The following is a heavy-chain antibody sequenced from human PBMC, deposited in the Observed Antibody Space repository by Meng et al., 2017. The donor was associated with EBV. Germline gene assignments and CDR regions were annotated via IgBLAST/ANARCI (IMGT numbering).Heavy chain of an antibody. D-gene: IGHD1-26*01. CDR2: IIPIFGTA. J-gene: IGHJ5*02. CDR3: ARDRWEPKGKGWFDP. Sequence: QVPSVASGDECEKPGSLGKVPRKASGGTFSSYAISWVRQAPGQGLEWMGGIIPIFGTANYAQKFQGRVTITADKSTSTAYMELSSLRSEDTAVYYCARDRWEPKGKGWFDPWGQGTLV. CDR1: GGTFSSYA. V-gene: IGHV1-69*14.